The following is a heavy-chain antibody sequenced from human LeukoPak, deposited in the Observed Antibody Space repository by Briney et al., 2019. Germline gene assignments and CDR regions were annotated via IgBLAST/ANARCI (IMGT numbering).Heavy chain of an antibody. CDR3: ARDRDPGSWHHGGYFDY. CDR2: IYYSGST. Sequence: SETLSLTCTVPGGSISSSSYYWGWIRQPPGKGLEWIGSIYYSGSTYYNPSLKSRVTISVDTSKNQFSLKLSSVTAADTAVYYCARDRDPGSWHHGGYFDYWGQGTLVTVSS. CDR1: GGSISSSSYY. D-gene: IGHD6-13*01. J-gene: IGHJ4*02. V-gene: IGHV4-39*07.